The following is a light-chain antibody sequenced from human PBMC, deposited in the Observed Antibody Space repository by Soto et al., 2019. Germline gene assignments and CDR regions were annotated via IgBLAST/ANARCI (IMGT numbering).Light chain of an antibody. CDR3: SSYTTSTTVT. J-gene: IGLJ2*01. Sequence: QSALTQPASVSGSPGQSITISCTGTSSDVGAYNYVSWYQKHPGTAPKLIIYEVSNRPSGVSNRFTGSKSGNTASLTISGLQAEDEADYFCSSYTTSTTVTFGGGTQLTVL. CDR1: SSDVGAYNY. CDR2: EVS. V-gene: IGLV2-14*01.